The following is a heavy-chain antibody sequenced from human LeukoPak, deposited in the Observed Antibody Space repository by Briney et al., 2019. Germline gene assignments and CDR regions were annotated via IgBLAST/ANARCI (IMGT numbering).Heavy chain of an antibody. J-gene: IGHJ4*02. V-gene: IGHV1-46*01. D-gene: IGHD2-21*02. CDR1: GYTFTSYY. Sequence: ASVKVSCKASGYTFTSYYMHWVRQAPGEGLEWMGVINPPGGSTSYAQKFQGRVTMTRDTSTSTVYMELSSLRSEDTAVYYCARDHYHKIHSVMVTAPDYWGQGTLVIVSS. CDR2: INPPGGST. CDR3: ARDHYHKIHSVMVTAPDY.